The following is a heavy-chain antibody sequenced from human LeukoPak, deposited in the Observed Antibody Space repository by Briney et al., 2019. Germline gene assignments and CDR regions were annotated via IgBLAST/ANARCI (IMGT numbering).Heavy chain of an antibody. D-gene: IGHD2-21*01. J-gene: IGHJ4*02. CDR1: GFNVNNAW. V-gene: IGHV3-15*07. Sequence: PGGSLRLSCEASGFNVNNAWMSWVRQAPGKGLEWVGRTRSKIDGGATDYAAPVKGRFTISRDDSKNTLYLQINSLKIEDTAMYYCYTSITDYWGQGTLVTVSS. CDR3: YTSITDY. CDR2: TRSKIDGGAT.